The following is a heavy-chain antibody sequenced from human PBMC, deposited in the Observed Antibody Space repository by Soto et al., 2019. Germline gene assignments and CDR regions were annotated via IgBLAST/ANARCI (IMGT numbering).Heavy chain of an antibody. D-gene: IGHD6-19*01. V-gene: IGHV4-34*02. CDR3: ARGQWLPRGED. CDR2: INHSGST. J-gene: IGHJ4*02. CDR1: GGSFSGFY. Sequence: QLQLQQWGAGLLKPSETLSLTCAVHGGSFSGFYWTWIRQPPGKGLEWIGEINHSGSTNYHPSLKSRVTISVDTSENQFSLRLTSVTAADTAVYYWARGQWLPRGEDWGEGTLVTVSS.